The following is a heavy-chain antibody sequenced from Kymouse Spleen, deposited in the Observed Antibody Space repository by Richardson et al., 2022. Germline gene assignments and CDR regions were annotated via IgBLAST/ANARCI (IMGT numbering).Heavy chain of an antibody. CDR3: AKDKGYCSSTSCRELYGMDV. CDR2: ISYDGSNK. CDR1: GFTFSSYG. D-gene: IGHD2-2*02. V-gene: IGHV3-30*18. J-gene: IGHJ6*02. Sequence: QVQLVESGGGVVQPGRSLRLSCAASGFTFSSYGMHWVRQAPGKGLEWVAVISYDGSNKYYADSVKGRFTISRDNSKNTLYLQMNSLRAEDTAVYYCAKDKGYCSSTSCRELYGMDVWGQGTTVTVSS.